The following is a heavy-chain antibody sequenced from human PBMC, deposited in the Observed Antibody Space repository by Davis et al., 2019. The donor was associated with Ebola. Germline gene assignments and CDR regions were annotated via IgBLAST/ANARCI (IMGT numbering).Heavy chain of an antibody. V-gene: IGHV3-30*04. Sequence: GESLKISCAASGFTFSSYAMHWVRQAPGKGLEWVAVISYDGSNKYYADSVKGRFTISRDNSKNTLYLQMSSLRAEDTAVYYCAKVGGSGTYWGQGILVTVSS. D-gene: IGHD3-10*01. CDR1: GFTFSSYA. CDR2: ISYDGSNK. CDR3: AKVGGSGTY. J-gene: IGHJ4*02.